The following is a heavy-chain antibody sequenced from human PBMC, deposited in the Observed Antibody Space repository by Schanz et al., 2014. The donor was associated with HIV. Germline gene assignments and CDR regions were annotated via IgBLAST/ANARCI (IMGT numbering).Heavy chain of an antibody. D-gene: IGHD1-1*01. CDR1: GFTFSTKG. V-gene: IGHV3-30*18. J-gene: IGHJ4*02. CDR2: ISYDGSNK. Sequence: QVQLVESGGGVVQPGRSLRLSCAASGFTFSTKGMHWVRQAPGKGLEWVAVISYDGSNKYYADSVKGRFTISRDNSKNTLYLQMNSLRAEDTAVYYCAKRRDSGYAYFDYWGQGTLGTVSP. CDR3: AKRRDSGYAYFDY.